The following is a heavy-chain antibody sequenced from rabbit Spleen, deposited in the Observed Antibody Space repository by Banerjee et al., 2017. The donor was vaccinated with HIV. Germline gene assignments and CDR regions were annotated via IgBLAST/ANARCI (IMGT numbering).Heavy chain of an antibody. CDR2: INMVTGKS. CDR1: GIDFSGGYW. Sequence: QSLEESGGDLVKPGASLTLTCKASGIDFSGGYWICWVRQAPGKGLEWIACINMVTGKSVYASWAKGRFSMSRTSSTTVTLQLTSLTVADTATYFCARDTGSSFSSYGMDLWGQGTLVT. V-gene: IGHV1S40*01. CDR3: ARDTGSSFSSYGMDL. D-gene: IGHD8-1*01. J-gene: IGHJ3*01.